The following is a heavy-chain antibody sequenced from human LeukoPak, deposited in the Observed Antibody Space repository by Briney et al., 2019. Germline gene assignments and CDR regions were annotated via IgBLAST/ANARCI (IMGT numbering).Heavy chain of an antibody. D-gene: IGHD5-18*01. CDR3: AREGYSYGFDY. CDR1: GFTVSSNY. V-gene: IGHV3-66*01. CDR2: IYSGGST. Sequence: PGGSLRLSCAASGFTVSSNYMSWVRQAPGKGLEWVSVIYSGGSTYYADSVKGRFTISRDNSKNTLYPQMNSLRAEDTAVYYCAREGYSYGFDYWGQGTLVTVSS. J-gene: IGHJ4*02.